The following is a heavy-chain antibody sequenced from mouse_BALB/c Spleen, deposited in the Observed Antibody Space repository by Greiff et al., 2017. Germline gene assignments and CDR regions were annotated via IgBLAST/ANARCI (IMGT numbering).Heavy chain of an antibody. CDR1: GFTFSSFG. V-gene: IGHV5-17*02. Sequence: DVKLVESGGGLVQPGGSRKLSCAASGFTFSSFGMHWVRQAPEKGLEWVAYISSGSSTIYYADTVKGRFTISRDNPKNTLFLQMTSLRSEDTAMYYSAYGSAMDYWGQGTSVTVSS. D-gene: IGHD1-1*01. CDR3: AYGSAMDY. J-gene: IGHJ4*01. CDR2: ISSGSSTI.